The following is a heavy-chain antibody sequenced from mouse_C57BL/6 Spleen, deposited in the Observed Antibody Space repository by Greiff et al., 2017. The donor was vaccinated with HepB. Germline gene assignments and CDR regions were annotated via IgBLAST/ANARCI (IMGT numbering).Heavy chain of an antibody. J-gene: IGHJ2*01. CDR1: GFTFSDYG. Sequence: EVKVVESGGGLVKPGGSLKLSCAASGFTFSDYGMHWVRQAPEKGLEWVAYISSGSSTIYYADTVKGRFTISRDNAKNTLFLQMTSLRSEDTAMYYCARGSGHYFDYWGQGTTLTVSS. CDR2: ISSGSSTI. D-gene: IGHD3-2*02. V-gene: IGHV5-17*01. CDR3: ARGSGHYFDY.